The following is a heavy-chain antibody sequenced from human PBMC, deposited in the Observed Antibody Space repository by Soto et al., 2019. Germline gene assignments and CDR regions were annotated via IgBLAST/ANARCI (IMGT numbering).Heavy chain of an antibody. CDR3: ARGLWVRYYTADYYFDY. CDR1: GGSFSGYY. Sequence: PSETLSLTCAVYGGSFSGYYWSWIRQPPGKGLEWIGEINHSGSTNYNPSLKSRVTISADTSKNQFSLKLSSVTAADTAVYYCARGLWVRYYTADYYFDYWGQGTLVTVSS. J-gene: IGHJ4*02. V-gene: IGHV4-34*01. D-gene: IGHD3-10*01. CDR2: INHSGST.